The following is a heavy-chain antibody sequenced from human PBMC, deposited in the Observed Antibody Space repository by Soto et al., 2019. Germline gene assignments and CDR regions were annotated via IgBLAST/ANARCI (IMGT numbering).Heavy chain of an antibody. CDR1: GFTFSSYS. V-gene: IGHV3-30*18. CDR3: AKGGQYHYYGMDV. Sequence: GVSLRLSCAASGFTFSSYSMHWVRQAPGKGLEWVAVISYDGSNKYYADSVKGRFTISRDNSKNTLYLQMNSLRAEDTAVYYCAKGGQYHYYGMDVWGQGTTVTVSS. CDR2: ISYDGSNK. D-gene: IGHD1-26*01. J-gene: IGHJ6*02.